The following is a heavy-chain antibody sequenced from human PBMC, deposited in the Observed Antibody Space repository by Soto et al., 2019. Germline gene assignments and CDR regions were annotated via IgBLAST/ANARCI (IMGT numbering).Heavy chain of an antibody. Sequence: PGGSLRLSCSVSGFPFSNYAMSWVRQAPGKGLEWVSYISRSSGGIYYADSVKGRFTISRDNAKNSLHLQMNSLRAEDTAVYYCARHSEGTTDYWGQGTLVTVSS. CDR3: ARHSEGTTDY. J-gene: IGHJ4*02. CDR1: GFPFSNYA. D-gene: IGHD1-1*01. V-gene: IGHV3-48*01. CDR2: ISRSSGGI.